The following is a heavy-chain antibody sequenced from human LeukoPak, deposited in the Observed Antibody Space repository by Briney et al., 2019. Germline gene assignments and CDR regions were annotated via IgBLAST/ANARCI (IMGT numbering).Heavy chain of an antibody. CDR1: GGTFSSYA. CDR3: ARESRWLPFDY. V-gene: IGHV1-69*04. CDR2: IIPILGIA. J-gene: IGHJ4*02. Sequence: ASVKVSCKASGGTFSSYAISWVRQAPGQGLEWMGRIIPILGIANYAQKFQGRVTITADKSTSTAYMELSSLRSEDTAVYYCARESRWLPFDYWGQGTLVAVSS. D-gene: IGHD5-12*01.